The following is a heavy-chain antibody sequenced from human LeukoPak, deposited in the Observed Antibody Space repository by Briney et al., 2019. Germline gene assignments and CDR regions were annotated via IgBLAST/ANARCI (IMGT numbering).Heavy chain of an antibody. V-gene: IGHV4-39*07. CDR1: GGSISSGSYY. CDR3: AREKQTAGSDY. CDR2: IYHSGST. Sequence: SETLSLTCTVSGGSISSGSYYWGWIRQPPGKGLEWIGSIYHSGSTYYNPSLKSRVTISADTSKNQFSLKLNSVTAADTAVYYCAREKQTAGSDYWGQGTLVTVSS. D-gene: IGHD3-10*01. J-gene: IGHJ4*02.